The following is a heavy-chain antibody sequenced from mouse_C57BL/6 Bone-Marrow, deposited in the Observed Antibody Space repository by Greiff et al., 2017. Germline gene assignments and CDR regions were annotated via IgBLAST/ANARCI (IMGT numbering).Heavy chain of an antibody. V-gene: IGHV1-19*01. D-gene: IGHD1-1*01. Sequence: EVQLQQSGPVLVKPGASVKMSCKASGYTFTDYYMNWVKQSHGKSLEWIGVINPYNGGTSYNQKFKGKATLTVDKSSSTAYMELNSLTSEDSAVYYCARKFYYGSSQAWFAYWGQGTLVTVSA. CDR3: ARKFYYGSSQAWFAY. CDR1: GYTFTDYY. CDR2: INPYNGGT. J-gene: IGHJ3*01.